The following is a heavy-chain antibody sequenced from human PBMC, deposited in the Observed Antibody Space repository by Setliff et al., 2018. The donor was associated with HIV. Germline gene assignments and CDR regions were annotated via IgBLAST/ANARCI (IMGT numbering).Heavy chain of an antibody. V-gene: IGHV4-39*01. CDR2: IYYSGST. CDR1: GGSISSSSYY. CDR3: ARRPPLTTGREYYFDF. Sequence: SETLSLTCTVSGGSISSSSYYWGWIRQPPGKGLEWIGSIYYSGSTYYNPSLKSRVTISVDTSKNQFSLKLSSVTAADTAVYYCARRPPLTTGREYYFDFWGQGTLVTVSS. D-gene: IGHD1-1*01. J-gene: IGHJ4*02.